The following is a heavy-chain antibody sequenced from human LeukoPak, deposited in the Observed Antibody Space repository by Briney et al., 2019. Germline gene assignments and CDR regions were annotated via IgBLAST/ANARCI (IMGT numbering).Heavy chain of an antibody. CDR1: GYTFTSYV. D-gene: IGHD6-13*01. CDR2: INAGNGNT. Sequence: ASVKVSCKASGYTFTSYVIHWVRQAPGQRLEWMGWINAGNGNTKYSQEFHGRVTITRDTSASTSYMEVSSLRSEDTAVYYCARGGSSWYPYYYYYYMDVWGKGTTVTVSS. V-gene: IGHV1-3*03. J-gene: IGHJ6*03. CDR3: ARGGSSWYPYYYYYYMDV.